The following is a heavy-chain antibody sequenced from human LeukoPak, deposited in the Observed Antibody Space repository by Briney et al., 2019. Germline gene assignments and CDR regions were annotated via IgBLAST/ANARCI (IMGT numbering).Heavy chain of an antibody. Sequence: SETLSLTCAVYGGSFSGYYWSWIRQPPGKGLEWIGEINHSGSTNYNPSLKSRVTISVDTSKNQFSLKLSSVTAADTAVYCCAREGSSGSYFPYFDYWGQGTLVTVSS. D-gene: IGHD1-26*01. V-gene: IGHV4-34*01. J-gene: IGHJ4*02. CDR3: AREGSSGSYFPYFDY. CDR1: GGSFSGYY. CDR2: INHSGST.